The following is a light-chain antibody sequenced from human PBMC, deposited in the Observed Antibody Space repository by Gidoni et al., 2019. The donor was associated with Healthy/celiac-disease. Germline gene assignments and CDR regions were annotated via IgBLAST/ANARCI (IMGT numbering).Light chain of an antibody. CDR3: QQYGSSPPIT. CDR1: QSVSSSY. Sequence: IFLTQSPATLSLSPGERSTLSCRASQSVSSSYLAWYQQKPGQDPRLRIYGASSRATGIPDRCRGSGYGTDFTLTISRREPEDFAGYYCQQYGSSPPITFXXXTRLEIK. CDR2: GAS. V-gene: IGKV3-20*01. J-gene: IGKJ5*01.